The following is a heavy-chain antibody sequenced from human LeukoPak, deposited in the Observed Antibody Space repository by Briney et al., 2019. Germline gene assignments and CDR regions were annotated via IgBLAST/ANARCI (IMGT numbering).Heavy chain of an antibody. J-gene: IGHJ5*02. CDR2: IYHSGST. V-gene: IGHV4-4*02. D-gene: IGHD3-10*01. CDR3: ARSMVRGAGWFDP. Sequence: SGTLSLTCAVSGGSISSSNWWSWVRQPPGKGLEWIGEIYHSGSTNYNPSLKSRVTISVDKSKNQFSLKLSSATAADTAVYYCARSMVRGAGWFDPWGQGTLVTVSS. CDR1: GGSISSSNW.